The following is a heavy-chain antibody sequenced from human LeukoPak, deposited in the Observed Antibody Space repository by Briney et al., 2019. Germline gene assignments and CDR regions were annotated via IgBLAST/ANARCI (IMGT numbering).Heavy chain of an antibody. CDR3: GPSLGELSQSSLFDY. D-gene: IGHD3-16*02. CDR1: GFTFSGYS. Sequence: GGSLRLSCAASGFTFSGYSMNWVRQAPGRGLEWLSYISSGSRTISYGDSVKGRFIISRDNAKNSLYLLMNSLRADDTAVYYCGPSLGELSQSSLFDYWGQGTLVTVSS. V-gene: IGHV3-48*01. CDR2: ISSGSRTI. J-gene: IGHJ4*02.